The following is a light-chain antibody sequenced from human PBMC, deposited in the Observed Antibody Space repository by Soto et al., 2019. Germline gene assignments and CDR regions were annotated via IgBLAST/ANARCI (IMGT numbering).Light chain of an antibody. V-gene: IGKV4-1*01. CDR1: HSVLSSSDNQTY. CDR2: WAS. Sequence: DFVMTQSPESLAVSLGERATINCKSSHSVLSSSDNQTYLAWFQQKPGQPPKLIMYWASTRKSGVPDRFSGGGSGTDFTLTISSLQAEDVAVYYCQQYHSDPITFGQGTRLEIK. CDR3: QQYHSDPIT. J-gene: IGKJ5*01.